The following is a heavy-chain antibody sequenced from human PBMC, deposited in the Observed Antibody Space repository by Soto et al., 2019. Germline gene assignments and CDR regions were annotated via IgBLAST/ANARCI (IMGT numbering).Heavy chain of an antibody. V-gene: IGHV3-30-3*01. CDR2: ISYDGSNK. CDR3: ARGEGTTLRNWFAP. CDR1: GFTFSSYA. Sequence: QVQLVESGGGVVHPGRSLRLSCAASGFTFSSYAMHWVRQAPGKGLEWVAVISYDGSNKYYADSVKGRFTISRDNSKNTLYLQMNSLRAEDTAVYYCARGEGTTLRNWFAPWGQGTLVTVSS. J-gene: IGHJ5*02. D-gene: IGHD4-17*01.